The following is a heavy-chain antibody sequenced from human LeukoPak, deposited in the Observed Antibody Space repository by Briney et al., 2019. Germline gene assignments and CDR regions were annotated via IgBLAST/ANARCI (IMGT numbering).Heavy chain of an antibody. Sequence: ASVTVSCKASGYTFTSYRMHWVRQAPGQGLEWMGIINPSDGSTNYAQKFQGRVTMTRDTSISTAYMELSRLRSDDTAVYYCARDRGSDAFDIWGQGTMVTVSS. CDR2: INPSDGST. CDR1: GYTFTSYR. D-gene: IGHD3-10*01. J-gene: IGHJ3*02. CDR3: ARDRGSDAFDI. V-gene: IGHV1-46*01.